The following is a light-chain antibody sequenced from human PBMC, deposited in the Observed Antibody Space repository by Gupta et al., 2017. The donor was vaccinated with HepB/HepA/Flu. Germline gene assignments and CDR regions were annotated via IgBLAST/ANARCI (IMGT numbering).Light chain of an antibody. CDR1: QRVTSSY. Sequence: EIVFTPSPGTLSSAPGERATLSCRASQRVTSSYLAWYQQKPGRAPRLLIYGASSRATGIPDRFSGSGSGADFTLTISRLEPEDFAVYYCQQYGSSPITFGQGTRLEIK. CDR2: GAS. V-gene: IGKV3-20*01. J-gene: IGKJ5*01. CDR3: QQYGSSPIT.